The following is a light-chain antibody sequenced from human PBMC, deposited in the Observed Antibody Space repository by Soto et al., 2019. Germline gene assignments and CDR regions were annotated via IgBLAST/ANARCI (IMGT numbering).Light chain of an antibody. CDR1: QGISNY. CDR2: AAS. Sequence: DIQMTQSPSSLSASVGDRVTITCRASQGISNYLGWYQQKPGEVPKLLIYAASILQSGVPSRFSGSGSGTDFTLTIISLQPEDVATYSCQKYDSAPWTFGQGTKVEIK. V-gene: IGKV1-27*01. CDR3: QKYDSAPWT. J-gene: IGKJ1*01.